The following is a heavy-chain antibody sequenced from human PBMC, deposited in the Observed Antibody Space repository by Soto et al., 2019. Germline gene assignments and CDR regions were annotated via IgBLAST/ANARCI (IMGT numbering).Heavy chain of an antibody. V-gene: IGHV4-39*01. J-gene: IGHJ4*02. CDR3: ARPGNYGSGSYLYYLDY. Sequence: QLQLQESGPGLVKPSETLSLTCTVSGGSISSSSYYWGWIRQPPGKGLEWIGSIYYSGSTYYNPSLKSRVTISVDTSKNQFSLKLSSVTGADTAVYYCARPGNYGSGSYLYYLDYWGQGTLVTVSS. D-gene: IGHD3-10*01. CDR2: IYYSGST. CDR1: GGSISSSSYY.